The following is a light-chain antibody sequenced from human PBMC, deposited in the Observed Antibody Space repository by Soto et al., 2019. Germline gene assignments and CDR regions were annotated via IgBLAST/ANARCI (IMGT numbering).Light chain of an antibody. CDR1: SSDIGSSDH. CDR3: SSYTGTTPYV. CDR2: DVY. Sequence: QSALTQPASVSDSPGQSITISCIGTSSDIGSSDHVSSHQQHPARPPKLIIYDVYNRPSGVYQRFSGSKTGNTASLIISGLQAEDEGDYYWSSYTGTTPYVFGSGTKLTVL. J-gene: IGLJ1*01. V-gene: IGLV2-14*03.